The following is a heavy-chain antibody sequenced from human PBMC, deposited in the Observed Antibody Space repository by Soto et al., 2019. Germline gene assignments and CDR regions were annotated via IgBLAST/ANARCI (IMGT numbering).Heavy chain of an antibody. V-gene: IGHV4-31*03. D-gene: IGHD3-3*01. J-gene: IGHJ5*02. CDR3: ARGRAAFFCSGRDDNWFDP. CDR2: IYYSGRT. Sequence: QVQLQESGPGLVKPSQTLSLTCTVSGGSISSGGYYWSWIRQHPGKGLEWIGYIYYSGRTYYKPSLMSRLPISVDPSKTLYSLKLSSVTAADPAVYYCARGRAAFFCSGRDDNWFDPWGQGTLVTVSS. CDR1: GGSISSGGYY.